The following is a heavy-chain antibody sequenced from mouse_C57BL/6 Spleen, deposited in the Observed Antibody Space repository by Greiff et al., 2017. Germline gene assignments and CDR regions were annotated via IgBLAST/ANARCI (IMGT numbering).Heavy chain of an antibody. CDR3: ERRYYCGSSYEYFDV. V-gene: IGHV1-78*01. CDR2: IYPRDGST. D-gene: IGHD1-1*01. J-gene: IGHJ1*03. Sequence: QVQLKESDAELVKPGASVKISCKVSGYTFTDHTIHWMKQRPEQGLEWIGYIYPRDGSTKYNEKFKGKATLTADKSSSTAYMQLNSLTSEDSAVYSCERRYYCGSSYEYFDVWGTGTTVTVSS. CDR1: GYTFTDHT.